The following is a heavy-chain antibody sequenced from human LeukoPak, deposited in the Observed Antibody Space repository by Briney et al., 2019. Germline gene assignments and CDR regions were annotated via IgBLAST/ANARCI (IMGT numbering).Heavy chain of an antibody. CDR1: GGSFGDYY. CDR2: INHTGST. D-gene: IGHD4-23*01. CDR3: ARGQNGGIEGDF. Sequence: PSETLSLTCAVYGGSFGDYYWTWVRQPPGKGLEWIGEINHTGSTNYNPSLKSRVTISVDTSKNQFSLKLSSVTAADTAIYYCARGQNGGIEGDFWGQGNLVTVS. J-gene: IGHJ4*02. V-gene: IGHV4-34*01.